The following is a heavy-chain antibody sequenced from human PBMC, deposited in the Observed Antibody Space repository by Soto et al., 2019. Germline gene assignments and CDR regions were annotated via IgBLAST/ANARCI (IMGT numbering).Heavy chain of an antibody. J-gene: IGHJ4*02. CDR3: ARQAAGPIAVAGPLDY. Sequence: SETLSLPCTVSGGSISSSIYYWGWIRQPPGKGLEWIGSIYYSGSTYYNPSLKSRVTISVDTSKNQFSLKLSSVTAADTAVYYCARQAAGPIAVAGPLDYWGQGTLVTVS. D-gene: IGHD6-19*01. CDR2: IYYSGST. CDR1: GGSISSSIYY. V-gene: IGHV4-39*01.